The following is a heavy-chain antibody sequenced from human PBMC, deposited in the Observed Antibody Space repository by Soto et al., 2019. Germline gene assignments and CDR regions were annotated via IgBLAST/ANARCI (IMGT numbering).Heavy chain of an antibody. J-gene: IGHJ4*02. CDR2: IKQDGNEK. CDR1: GFIFSNYW. V-gene: IGHV3-7*03. D-gene: IGHD5-12*01. Sequence: GGSLSLSCAASGFIFSNYWMSWVRQAPGKGLEWVANIKQDGNEKHYVDSVKGRFTISRDHTKNSLFLQMNSLRAEDTAVYYCARDDGYDLMGDYWGQGTLVTVSS. CDR3: ARDDGYDLMGDY.